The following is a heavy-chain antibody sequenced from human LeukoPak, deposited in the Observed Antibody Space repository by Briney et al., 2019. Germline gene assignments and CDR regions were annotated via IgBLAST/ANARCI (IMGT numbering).Heavy chain of an antibody. J-gene: IGHJ4*02. Sequence: GGSLRLSCAASGFTVSSNYMSWVRQAPGKGLEWVSVIYSGGSTYYADSVEGRFTISRDNSKNTLYLQMNSLRAEDTAAYYCAGQDYGDYPLDYWGQGTLVTVSS. CDR3: AGQDYGDYPLDY. D-gene: IGHD4-17*01. CDR2: IYSGGST. CDR1: GFTVSSNY. V-gene: IGHV3-53*01.